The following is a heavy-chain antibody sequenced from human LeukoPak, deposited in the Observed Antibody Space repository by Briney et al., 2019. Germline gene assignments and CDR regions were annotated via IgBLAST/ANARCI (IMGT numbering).Heavy chain of an antibody. CDR2: INPNSGGT. Sequence: ASVKVSCKASGYTFSSYGITWVRQAPGQGLEWMGWINPNSGGTNYAQKFQGRVTMTRDTSISTAYMELSRLRSDDTAVYYCASSPIAAAANYYYYYMDVWGKGTTVTVSS. D-gene: IGHD6-13*01. J-gene: IGHJ6*03. CDR3: ASSPIAAAANYYYYYMDV. CDR1: GYTFSSYG. V-gene: IGHV1-2*02.